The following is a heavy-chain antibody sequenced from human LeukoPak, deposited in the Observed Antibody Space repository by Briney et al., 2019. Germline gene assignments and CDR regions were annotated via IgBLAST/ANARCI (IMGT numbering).Heavy chain of an antibody. D-gene: IGHD3-10*01. CDR1: GGSISSSSYY. V-gene: IGHV4-39*07. CDR3: ARVMVRGVIGSYYYYMDV. CDR2: IYYSGST. J-gene: IGHJ6*03. Sequence: SETLSLTCTVSGGSISSSSYYWGWIRQPPGKGLEWIGSIYYSGSTYYNPSLKSRVTISVDTSKNQFSLKLSSVTAADTAVYYCARVMVRGVIGSYYYYMDVWGKGTTVTVSS.